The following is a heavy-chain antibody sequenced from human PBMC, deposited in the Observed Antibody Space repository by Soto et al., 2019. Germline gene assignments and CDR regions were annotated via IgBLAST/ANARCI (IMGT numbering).Heavy chain of an antibody. Sequence: QVQLVQSGAEVKKPGSSVKVSCKASGGTFSSYTISWVRQAPGQGLEWMGRIIPILGIANYAQKFQGRVTITADKSTSTAYMELSSLRSEDTAVYYCARDMSPQYSSGWYGGFDYWGQGTLVTVSS. CDR1: GGTFSSYT. CDR3: ARDMSPQYSSGWYGGFDY. D-gene: IGHD6-19*01. J-gene: IGHJ4*02. CDR2: IIPILGIA. V-gene: IGHV1-69*08.